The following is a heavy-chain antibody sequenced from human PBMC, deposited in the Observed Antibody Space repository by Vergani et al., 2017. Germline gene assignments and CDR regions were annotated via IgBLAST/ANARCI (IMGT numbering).Heavy chain of an antibody. Sequence: EVQLLESGGGLVQPGGSLRLSCAASGFTFSSYSMNWVRQAPGKGLEWVSYISSSGSTIYYADSVKGRFTISRDNAKNSLYLQMNSLRAEDTAVYYCARVGRNGYILPKLSYFDYWGQGTLVTVSS. CDR2: ISSSGSTI. CDR3: ARVGRNGYILPKLSYFDY. D-gene: IGHD5-24*01. CDR1: GFTFSSYS. J-gene: IGHJ4*02. V-gene: IGHV3-48*04.